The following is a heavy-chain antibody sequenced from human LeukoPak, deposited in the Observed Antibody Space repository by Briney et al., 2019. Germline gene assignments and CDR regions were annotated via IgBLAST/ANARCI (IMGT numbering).Heavy chain of an antibody. V-gene: IGHV5-51*01. Sequence: GESLKISCNGSGYSFTSYWIGWVRQMPGKGLEWMGIIYPGDSDTRYSPSFQGQVTISADKPISTAYLQWSSLKASDTAMYYCARRDSGWVGATGLNFDYWGQGTLVTVSS. CDR2: IYPGDSDT. CDR1: GYSFTSYW. J-gene: IGHJ4*02. CDR3: ARRDSGWVGATGLNFDY. D-gene: IGHD1-26*01.